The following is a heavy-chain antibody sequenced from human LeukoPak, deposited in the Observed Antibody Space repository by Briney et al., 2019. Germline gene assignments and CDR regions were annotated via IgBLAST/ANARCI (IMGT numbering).Heavy chain of an antibody. CDR2: INPNSGGT. J-gene: IGHJ6*03. CDR1: GYTSTGYY. CDR3: ARDLGGPYQPYYYMDV. Sequence: ASVKVSCKASGYTSTGYYMHWVRQAPGQGLEWMGWINPNSGGTNYAQKFQGRVTMTRDTSISTAYMELSRLRSDDTAVYYCARDLGGPYQPYYYMDVWGKGTTVTVSS. V-gene: IGHV1-2*02. D-gene: IGHD2-2*01.